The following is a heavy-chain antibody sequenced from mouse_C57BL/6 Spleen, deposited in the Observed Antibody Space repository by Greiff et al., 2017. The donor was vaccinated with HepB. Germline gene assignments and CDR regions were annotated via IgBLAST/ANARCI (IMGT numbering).Heavy chain of an antibody. Sequence: EVQLQQSGPELVKPGASVKISCKASGYTFTDYYMNWVKQSHGKSLEWIGDINPNNGGTSYNQKFKGKATLTVDKSSSTAYMELRSLTSEDSAVYYCARGCVNYGSLYAMDYWGQGTSVTVSS. CDR3: ARGCVNYGSLYAMDY. CDR1: GYTFTDYY. CDR2: INPNNGGT. J-gene: IGHJ4*01. V-gene: IGHV1-26*01. D-gene: IGHD1-1*01.